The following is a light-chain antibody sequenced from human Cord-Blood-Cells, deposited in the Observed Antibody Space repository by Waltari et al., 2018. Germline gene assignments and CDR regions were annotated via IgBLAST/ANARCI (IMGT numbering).Light chain of an antibody. CDR2: GAS. V-gene: IGKV3-15*01. CDR1: QSVSST. Sequence: EIVMTQSPATLSVSPGERATLSCRASQSVSSTLAMYQQTPGQAPRLLIYGASTRATGIPARFSGSGSGTEFTLTISSLQSEDFAVYYCQQYNNWPPYTFGQGTKLEIK. CDR3: QQYNNWPPYT. J-gene: IGKJ2*01.